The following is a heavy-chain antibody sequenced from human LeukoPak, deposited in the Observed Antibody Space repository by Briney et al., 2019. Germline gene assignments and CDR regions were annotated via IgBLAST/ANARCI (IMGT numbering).Heavy chain of an antibody. CDR3: ALLFYYYDSSGPWDMDRYYYYGMDV. V-gene: IGHV4-39*07. D-gene: IGHD3-22*01. CDR1: GGSINSSSYY. CDR2: MYYRGST. J-gene: IGHJ6*02. Sequence: PSETLSLTCTVSGGSINSSSYYWGWVRQPPGKGLEWIGSMYYRGSTNYNPSLKSRVTISVDTSKNQFSLKLSSVTAADTAVYYCALLFYYYDSSGPWDMDRYYYYGMDVWGQGTTVTVSS.